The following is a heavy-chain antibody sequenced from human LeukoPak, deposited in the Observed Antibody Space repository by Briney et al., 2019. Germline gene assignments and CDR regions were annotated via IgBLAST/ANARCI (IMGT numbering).Heavy chain of an antibody. Sequence: PSETLSLTCTVSVGSISSGGYYWSWIRQPPGKGLEWIGYIYHSGSTYYNPSLKSRVTISVDRSKNQFSLKLSSVTAADTAVYYCARDQYSSSSYYMDVWGKGTTVTVSS. V-gene: IGHV4-30-2*01. D-gene: IGHD6-6*01. CDR2: IYHSGST. CDR1: VGSISSGGYY. CDR3: ARDQYSSSSYYMDV. J-gene: IGHJ6*03.